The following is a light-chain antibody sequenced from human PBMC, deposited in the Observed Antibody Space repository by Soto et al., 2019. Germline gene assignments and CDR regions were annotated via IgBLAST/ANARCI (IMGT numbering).Light chain of an antibody. J-gene: IGLJ1*01. V-gene: IGLV2-14*03. Sequence: QSVLTPPASVSGSPGQSITISLTGTSSEVGAYDFVSWYQQHPDKASKLMIYEVIYRPSGVSNRFSGSKSVNTATLTISGLQAEDEGDYYCSSYTTSSTRVFGTGTKVTVL. CDR1: SSEVGAYDF. CDR2: EVI. CDR3: SSYTTSSTRV.